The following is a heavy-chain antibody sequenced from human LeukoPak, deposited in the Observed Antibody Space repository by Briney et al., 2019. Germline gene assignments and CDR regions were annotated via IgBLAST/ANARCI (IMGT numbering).Heavy chain of an antibody. V-gene: IGHV4-34*01. J-gene: IGHJ4*02. D-gene: IGHD2-2*01. CDR2: INHSGST. Sequence: SETLSLTCAVYGGSFSGYYWSWIRQPPGKGLEWIGEINHSGSTNCNPSLKSRVTISVDTSKNQFSLKLSSVTAADTAVYYCARGRDIVVVPAAIALWYWGQGTLVTVSS. CDR3: ARGRDIVVVPAAIALWY. CDR1: GGSFSGYY.